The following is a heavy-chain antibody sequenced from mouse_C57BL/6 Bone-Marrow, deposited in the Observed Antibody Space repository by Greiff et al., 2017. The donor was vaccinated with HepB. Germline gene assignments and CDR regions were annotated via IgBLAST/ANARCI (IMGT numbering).Heavy chain of an antibody. Sequence: QVQLKQPGAELVKPGASVKLSCKASGYTFTSYWMHWVKQRPGQGLEWIGMIHPNSGSTNYNEKFKSKATLTVDKSSSTAYMQLSSLTSEDSAVYYCASIYYGSRGWYFDVWGTGTTVTVSS. V-gene: IGHV1-64*01. CDR3: ASIYYGSRGWYFDV. J-gene: IGHJ1*03. CDR2: IHPNSGST. CDR1: GYTFTSYW. D-gene: IGHD1-1*01.